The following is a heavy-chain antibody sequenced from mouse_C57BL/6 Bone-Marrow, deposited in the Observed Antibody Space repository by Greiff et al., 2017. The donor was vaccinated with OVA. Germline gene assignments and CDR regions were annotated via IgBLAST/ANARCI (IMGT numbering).Heavy chain of an antibody. CDR2: ISYSGST. D-gene: IGHD1-1*01. J-gene: IGHJ1*03. V-gene: IGHV3-8*01. CDR1: GYSITSNY. CDR3: ARFHYGSYWYFDV. Sequence: VQLQQSGPGLAKPSQTLSLTCSVTGYSITSNYWNWIRKFPGNKLEYMGYISYSGSTYYNPSLKSRISITRDTSKNQYYLQLNSVTTEDTATYYCARFHYGSYWYFDVWGTGTTVTVSS.